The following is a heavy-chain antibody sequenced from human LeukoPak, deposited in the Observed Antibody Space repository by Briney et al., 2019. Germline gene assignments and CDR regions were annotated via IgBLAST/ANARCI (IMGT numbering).Heavy chain of an antibody. CDR1: VYTFTIYG. CDR2: ISAYKCNT. Sequence: SLNPSCKASVYTFTIYGISWVRQAPGQCPERMLWISAYKCNTNYAQKLQGRVTMTTDKYTRTAYMEMRSLRSDETAVYYCARDNPFRVTFDYWGEGNLVTVSS. J-gene: IGHJ4*02. CDR3: ARDNPFRVTFDY. V-gene: IGHV1-18*01. D-gene: IGHD1-14*01.